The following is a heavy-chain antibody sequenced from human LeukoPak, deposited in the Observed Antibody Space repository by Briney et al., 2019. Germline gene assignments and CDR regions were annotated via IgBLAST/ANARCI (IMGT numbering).Heavy chain of an antibody. D-gene: IGHD6-19*01. J-gene: IGHJ4*02. Sequence: GGSLRLSCSASGFTFRNFAISWVRQAPGKGLEWVSSIGGGGTYYADSVKGRFTISRDDSRSTVDLQMSSLRAEDTAVYYCARVIAVAGINFDYWGQGTLVTVSS. V-gene: IGHV3-23*01. CDR1: GFTFRNFA. CDR2: IGGGGT. CDR3: ARVIAVAGINFDY.